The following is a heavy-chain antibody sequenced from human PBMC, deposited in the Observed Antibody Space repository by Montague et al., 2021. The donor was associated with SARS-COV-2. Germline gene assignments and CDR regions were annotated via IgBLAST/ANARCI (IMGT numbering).Heavy chain of an antibody. CDR3: ARGTGGHITVFVVVIKSWYFDV. J-gene: IGHJ2*01. CDR2: TNYSGRT. CDR1: GGSFNEYY. V-gene: IGHV4-34*01. D-gene: IGHD3-3*01. Sequence: SETLSLTCAVYGGSFNEYYWSWIRQAPGKGLEWIGETNYSGRTXXXPSXXXRATVLVDASKNQFSLRLTSVTAADTAVYYCARGTGGHITVFVVVIKSWYFDVWGRGTPVTVSS.